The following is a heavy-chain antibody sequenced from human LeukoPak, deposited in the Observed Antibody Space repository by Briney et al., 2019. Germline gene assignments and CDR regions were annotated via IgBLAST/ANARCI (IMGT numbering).Heavy chain of an antibody. V-gene: IGHV3-72*01. Sequence: GGSLRLSCAASGFTFNNAWMSWVRQAPGKGLEWVGRVRNKDSSYTTQYAASVKGRFTISRDDSKNSLYLQMNSLKTEDTAMYYCTTEVLLWFGELSYWGQGTLVTVSS. J-gene: IGHJ4*02. CDR1: GFTFNNAW. CDR3: TTEVLLWFGELSY. D-gene: IGHD3-10*01. CDR2: VRNKDSSYTT.